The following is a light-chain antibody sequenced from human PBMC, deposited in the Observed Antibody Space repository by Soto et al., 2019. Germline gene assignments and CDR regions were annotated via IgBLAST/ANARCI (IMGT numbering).Light chain of an antibody. CDR1: QSVSSN. J-gene: IGKJ1*01. CDR3: QQYNNWPRT. V-gene: IGKV3-15*01. CDR2: VAS. Sequence: EIVMTQSPATLSVSPGERATLSCSASQSVSSNLAWYQQKPGQAPSLLIYVASTRATGIPARFSGSGSGTEFTLTISSLQSEDFAVYYCQQYNNWPRTFGQGTKVEIK.